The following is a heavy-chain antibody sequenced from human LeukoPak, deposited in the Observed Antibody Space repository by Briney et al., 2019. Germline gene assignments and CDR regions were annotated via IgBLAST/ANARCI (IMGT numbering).Heavy chain of an antibody. CDR1: GFTFSSYA. V-gene: IGHV3-30-3*01. CDR2: ISYDGSNK. Sequence: TGGSLRLSCAASGFTFSSYAMHWVRQAPGKGLGWVAVISYDGSNKYYADSVKGRFTISRDNSKNTLYLQMNSLRAEDTAVYYCARVLTDYYDSSGYFDYWGQGTLVTVSS. D-gene: IGHD3-22*01. J-gene: IGHJ4*02. CDR3: ARVLTDYYDSSGYFDY.